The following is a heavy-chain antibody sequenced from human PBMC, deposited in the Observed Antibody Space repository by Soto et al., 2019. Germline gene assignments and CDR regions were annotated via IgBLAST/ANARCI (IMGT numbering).Heavy chain of an antibody. CDR2: INPKSGFT. CDR3: ATPGGPDTGGYYYFDY. V-gene: IGHV1-2*02. Sequence: ASVKVSCKASGYMFTGYYMHFVRQAPEEGLEWMGWINPKSGFTHYAQKFQGRVTMTRDASINTTYLDLSSLRSDDTAVYYCATPGGPDTGGYYYFDYWGQGTLVTVSS. J-gene: IGHJ4*02. CDR1: GYMFTGYY. D-gene: IGHD3-22*01.